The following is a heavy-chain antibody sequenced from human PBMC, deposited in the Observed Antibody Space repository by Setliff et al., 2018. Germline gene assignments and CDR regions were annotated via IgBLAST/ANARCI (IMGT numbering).Heavy chain of an antibody. J-gene: IGHJ3*01. CDR2: IVPIYGPA. V-gene: IGHV1-69*05. CDR3: AKASVWVVDANCGSFDV. D-gene: IGHD2-15*01. Sequence: ASVKVSCKTSGFRFTSFGFSWVRQAPGQGLEWIGGIVPIYGPAKYAQKFQGRVEITTDESTNTAYMELSSLTSDDTATYYCAKASVWVVDANCGSFDVWGQGTVVTVSS. CDR1: GFRFTSFG.